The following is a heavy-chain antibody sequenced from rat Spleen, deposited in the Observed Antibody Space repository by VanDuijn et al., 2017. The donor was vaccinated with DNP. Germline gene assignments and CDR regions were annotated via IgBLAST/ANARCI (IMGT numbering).Heavy chain of an antibody. V-gene: IGHV5-7*01. CDR1: GFTFSNYG. J-gene: IGHJ2*01. CDR2: ISSDGSHT. CDR3: ARPNFGSPYYFDY. Sequence: EVQLVKSGGGLVRPGRSLKLSCTASGFTFSNYGMAWVRQAPKKGLEWVASISSDGSHTYYRDSVKGRFTISRDNAKSSLFLQMDSLRSEDTATYYCARPNFGSPYYFDYWGQGVMVTVSS. D-gene: IGHD1-3*01.